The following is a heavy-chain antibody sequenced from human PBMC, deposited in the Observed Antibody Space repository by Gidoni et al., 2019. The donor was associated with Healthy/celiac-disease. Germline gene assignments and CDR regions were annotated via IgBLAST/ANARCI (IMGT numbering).Heavy chain of an antibody. V-gene: IGHV1-69*01. CDR2: IIPICGTA. J-gene: IGHJ6*02. CDR3: ARSTCGGDCSLTYYYYGMDV. Sequence: QVQLVQSGAEVKKPGSSVKVSCKASGGTFSSYAISWVRQAPGQGLEWMGGIIPICGTANYAQKVQGRVTITADESTSTAYMELSSLRSEDTAVYYCARSTCGGDCSLTYYYYGMDVWGQGTTVTVSS. CDR1: GGTFSSYA. D-gene: IGHD2-21*02.